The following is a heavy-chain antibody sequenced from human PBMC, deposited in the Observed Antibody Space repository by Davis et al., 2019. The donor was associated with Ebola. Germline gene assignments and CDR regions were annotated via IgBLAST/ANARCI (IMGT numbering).Heavy chain of an antibody. CDR1: GGSISSSNW. V-gene: IGHV4-4*02. CDR3: ARACSGGSCYYYYGMDV. J-gene: IGHJ6*04. D-gene: IGHD2-15*01. Sequence: MPSETLSLTCAVSGGSISSSNWWSWVRQPPGKGLEWIGEIYYSGSTYYNPSLKSRVTISVDRSKNQFSLKLSSVTAADTAVYYCARACSGGSCYYYYGMDVWGKGTTVTVSS. CDR2: IYYSGST.